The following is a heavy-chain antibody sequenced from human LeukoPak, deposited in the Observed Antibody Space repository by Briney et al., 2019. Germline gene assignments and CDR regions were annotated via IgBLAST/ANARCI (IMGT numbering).Heavy chain of an antibody. D-gene: IGHD2-15*01. V-gene: IGHV1-69*13. Sequence: GASVKVSCKASGGTFSSYAISWVRQAPGQGLEWMGGIIPIFGTANYAQKFQGRVTITADDSTSTAYMELSSLRSEDTAVYYCASEVGYCSGGSCYPPYYYYMDVWGKGTTVTVSS. CDR2: IIPIFGTA. CDR3: ASEVGYCSGGSCYPPYYYYMDV. CDR1: GGTFSSYA. J-gene: IGHJ6*03.